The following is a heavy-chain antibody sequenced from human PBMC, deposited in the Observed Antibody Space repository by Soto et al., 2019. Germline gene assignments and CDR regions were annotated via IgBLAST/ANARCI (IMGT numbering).Heavy chain of an antibody. CDR1: GGSVSSGSYY. D-gene: IGHD5-18*01. V-gene: IGHV4-61*01. CDR2: IYYSGST. J-gene: IGHJ4*02. Sequence: SETLSLTCTVSGGSVSSGSYYWSWIRQPPGKGLEWIGYIYYSGSTNYNPSLKSRVTVSVDTSKNQFSLKLSSVTAADTAVYYCARDNSYGAPFDYWGQGTLVTVSS. CDR3: ARDNSYGAPFDY.